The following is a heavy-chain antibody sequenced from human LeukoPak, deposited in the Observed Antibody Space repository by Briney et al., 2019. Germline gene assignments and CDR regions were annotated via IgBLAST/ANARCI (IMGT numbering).Heavy chain of an antibody. Sequence: KTSETLSLTCTVSGGSISSSSYYWGWIRQPPGKGLEWIGSIYYSGSTYYNPSLKSRVTISVDTSKNQFSLKLSSVTAADTAVYYCAQGGDYEYYYYYMDVWGKGTTVTVSS. D-gene: IGHD4-17*01. V-gene: IGHV4-39*07. CDR3: AQGGDYEYYYYYMDV. J-gene: IGHJ6*03. CDR1: GGSISSSSYY. CDR2: IYYSGST.